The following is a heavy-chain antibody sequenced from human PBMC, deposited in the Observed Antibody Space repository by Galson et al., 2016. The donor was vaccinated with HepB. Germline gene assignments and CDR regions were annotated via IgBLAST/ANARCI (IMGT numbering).Heavy chain of an antibody. J-gene: IGHJ4*02. CDR1: GFTFNNAW. D-gene: IGHD2-2*01. Sequence: SLRLSCAVSGFTFNNAWMNWVRQAPGKGLEWVGRSKSKNDGGAIDYAAPVEGRFTISRDDSRNSVYLQMDSLRADDTAVYFCATLGFCGITTRNFWGQGTLVTVSS. V-gene: IGHV3-15*07. CDR3: ATLGFCGITTRNF. CDR2: SKSKNDGGAI.